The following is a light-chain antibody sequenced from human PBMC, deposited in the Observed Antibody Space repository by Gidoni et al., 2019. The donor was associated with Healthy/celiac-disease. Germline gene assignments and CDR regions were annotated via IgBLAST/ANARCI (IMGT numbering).Light chain of an antibody. CDR3: QQSYSTPRT. Sequence: DIQLTQSPSSLSASVGDRVTIPCLASQSISSYLNWYQQKPGKAPKRLIYAASSLQSGGPSRFSGRGSGTDFTLTISSLQPEDFATYYCQQSYSTPRTFGQGTKVEIK. CDR2: AAS. CDR1: QSISSY. V-gene: IGKV1-39*01. J-gene: IGKJ1*01.